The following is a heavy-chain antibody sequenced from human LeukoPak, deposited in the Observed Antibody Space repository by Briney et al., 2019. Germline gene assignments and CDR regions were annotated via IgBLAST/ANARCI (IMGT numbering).Heavy chain of an antibody. CDR3: ASGTVGSNWFDP. J-gene: IGHJ5*02. Sequence: SETLSLTCAVYGGSFSGYYWSWIRQPPGKGLEWIGEINHSGSTNYNPSLKSRVTISVDTSKNQFSLKLSSVTAADTAVYYCASGTVGSNWFDPWGQGTLVTVSS. CDR1: GGSFSGYY. CDR2: INHSGST. V-gene: IGHV4-34*01. D-gene: IGHD1-14*01.